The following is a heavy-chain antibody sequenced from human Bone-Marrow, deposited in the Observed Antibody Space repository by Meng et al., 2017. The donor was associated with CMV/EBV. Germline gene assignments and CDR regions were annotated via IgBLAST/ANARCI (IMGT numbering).Heavy chain of an antibody. CDR3: AREKQYYDFWSGYTKQQEIDY. Sequence: LRLSCTVSGGSISSGGYYWSWIRQHPGKGLEWIGYLYYSGSTYYNPSLKSRVTISVDTSKNQFSLKLSSVTAADTAVYYCAREKQYYDFWSGYTKQQEIDYWGQGTLVTVSS. CDR2: LYYSGST. J-gene: IGHJ4*02. D-gene: IGHD3-3*01. CDR1: GGSISSGGYY. V-gene: IGHV4-31*03.